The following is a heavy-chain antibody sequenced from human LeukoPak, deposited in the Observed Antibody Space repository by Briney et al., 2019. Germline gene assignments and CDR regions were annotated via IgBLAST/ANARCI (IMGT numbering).Heavy chain of an antibody. Sequence: GGSLRLSCAASGFTFSSYWMSWVRQATGKGLEWVANIKQDGSEKYYVDSVKGRFTISRDNAKNSLYLQMNSLRAEDTAVYYCARDSSSWYHYFDYWGQGTLVTVSS. CDR1: GFTFSSYW. D-gene: IGHD6-13*01. J-gene: IGHJ4*02. CDR3: ARDSSSWYHYFDY. V-gene: IGHV3-7*01. CDR2: IKQDGSEK.